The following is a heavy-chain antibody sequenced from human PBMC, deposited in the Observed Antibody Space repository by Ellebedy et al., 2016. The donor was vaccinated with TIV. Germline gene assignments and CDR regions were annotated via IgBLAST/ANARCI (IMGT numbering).Heavy chain of an antibody. V-gene: IGHV4-34*01. Sequence: SETLSLTXAVYGGSFSGYYWSWIRQPPGKGLEWIGEINHSGSTNYNPSLKSRVTISVDTSKNQFSLKLSSVTAADTAVYYCARAHFDPWGQGTLVTVSS. CDR2: INHSGST. CDR1: GGSFSGYY. CDR3: ARAHFDP. J-gene: IGHJ5*02.